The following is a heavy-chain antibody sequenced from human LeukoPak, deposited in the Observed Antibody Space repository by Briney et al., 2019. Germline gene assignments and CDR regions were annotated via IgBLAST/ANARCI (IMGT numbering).Heavy chain of an antibody. CDR3: WREGSAYGDYGAAWY. J-gene: IGHJ4*02. CDR1: GYTFTSYG. D-gene: IGHD4-17*01. CDR2: ISAYNGNT. Sequence: ASVKVSCKASGYTFTSYGISWVRQAPGQGLEWMGWISAYNGNTNYAQKLQGRVTITTDTSTSTAYMELRSLRSDATAVYYCWREGSAYGDYGAAWYWGQGTLVTVSS. V-gene: IGHV1-18*01.